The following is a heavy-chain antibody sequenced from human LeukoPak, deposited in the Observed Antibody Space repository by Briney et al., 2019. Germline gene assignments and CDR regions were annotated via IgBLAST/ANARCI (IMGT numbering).Heavy chain of an antibody. D-gene: IGHD4-23*01. V-gene: IGHV1-8*01. CDR1: GYTFTSYD. Sequence: GASVKVSCKASGYTFTSYDINWVRQATGQGLEWMGWMNPNSGNTGYAQKFQGRVTMTRNTSISTAYMELSNLRSEDTAVYYCARGGGNPGYYYYYMDVWGKGTTVTVSS. CDR3: ARGGGNPGYYYYYMDV. J-gene: IGHJ6*03. CDR2: MNPNSGNT.